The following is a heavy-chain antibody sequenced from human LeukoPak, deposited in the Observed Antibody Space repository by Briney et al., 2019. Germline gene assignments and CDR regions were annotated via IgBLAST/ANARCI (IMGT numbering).Heavy chain of an antibody. CDR2: ISGSGGST. CDR1: GFTFSSYA. D-gene: IGHD3-10*01. CDR3: AKEETGWFGELWAPYYYYGMDV. J-gene: IGHJ6*02. V-gene: IGHV3-23*01. Sequence: GGSLRLSCAASGFTFSSYAMSWVRQAPGKGLEWVSAISGSGGSTYYADSVKGRFTISRDNSKNTLYLQMNSLRAEDTAVYYCAKEETGWFGELWAPYYYYGMDVWGQGTTVTVSS.